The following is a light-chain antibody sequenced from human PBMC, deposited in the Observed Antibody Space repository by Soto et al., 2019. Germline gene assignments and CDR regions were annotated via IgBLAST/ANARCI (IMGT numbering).Light chain of an antibody. V-gene: IGLV1-40*01. CDR1: SSNIGAGYH. Sequence: QLVLTQPPSVSGAPGQRVTISCTGSSSNIGAGYHVQWYQQLPGTAPKLLIYGNNNRPSGVPDRFSGSRSGTSASLAITGLQAEDEADYYCQSYDGSLSGWVFGGGTKLTVL. CDR3: QSYDGSLSGWV. J-gene: IGLJ3*02. CDR2: GNN.